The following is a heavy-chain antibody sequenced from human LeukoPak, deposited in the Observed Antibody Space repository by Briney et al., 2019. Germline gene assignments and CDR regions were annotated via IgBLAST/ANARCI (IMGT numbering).Heavy chain of an antibody. D-gene: IGHD5-18*01. J-gene: IGHJ3*02. CDR2: SHNSGET. Sequence: SETLSLTCTVSGVSMTTYYWSWIRQPPGEGLEWIAYSHNSGETKYNPSLKSRIAISVDTSKNEFSLKLTSVTAADTAVYYCARQPGSTAAFDIWGQGTTVTVSA. CDR3: ARQPGSTAAFDI. CDR1: GVSMTTYY. V-gene: IGHV4-59*08.